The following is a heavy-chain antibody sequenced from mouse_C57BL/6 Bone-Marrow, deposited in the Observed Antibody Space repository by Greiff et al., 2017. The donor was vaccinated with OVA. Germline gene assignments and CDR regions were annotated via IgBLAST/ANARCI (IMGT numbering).Heavy chain of an antibody. Sequence: EVQLQQSGPVLVKPGASVKMSCKASGYTFTDYYMNWVKPSHGKSLEWIGVINPYNGGTSYNQKFKGKATLTVDKSSSTAYMELNSLTSEDSAVYYCARGGSNYDAMGDWGQGTSVTVSS. CDR3: ARGGSNYDAMGD. CDR2: INPYNGGT. D-gene: IGHD2-5*01. V-gene: IGHV1-19*01. J-gene: IGHJ4*01. CDR1: GYTFTDYY.